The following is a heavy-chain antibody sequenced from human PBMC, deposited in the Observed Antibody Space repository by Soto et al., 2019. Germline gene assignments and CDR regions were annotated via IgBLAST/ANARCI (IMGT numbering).Heavy chain of an antibody. CDR2: ISFDGSNK. Sequence: QVQLVESGGGVVQPGRSLRLSCAASGFTFSDYAMHWVRQAPGKGLEWVAVISFDGSNKYYADSVKGRFTVSRDNAKNTLXLXMNSLRVEDTALYYCARDRGVSIPMVIVVFNWYFDLWGRGTLVTVSS. CDR1: GFTFSDYA. CDR3: ARDRGVSIPMVIVVFNWYFDL. J-gene: IGHJ2*01. D-gene: IGHD3-10*01. V-gene: IGHV3-30-3*01.